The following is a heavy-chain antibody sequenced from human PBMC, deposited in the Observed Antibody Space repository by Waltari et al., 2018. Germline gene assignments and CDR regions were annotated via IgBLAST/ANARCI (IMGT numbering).Heavy chain of an antibody. D-gene: IGHD7-27*01. J-gene: IGHJ4*02. V-gene: IGHV1-2*06. CDR1: GYTFTGYY. CDR3: ATVQGPSNRGDY. Sequence: QVQLVQSGAEVKKPGASVKVSCKASGYTFTGYYMHWVRQAPGQGLEWMGRINPNSGGTNDAQKFQGRVTITADTSTDTAYMELSSLRSEDTAVYYCATVQGPSNRGDYWGQGTLVTVSS. CDR2: INPNSGGT.